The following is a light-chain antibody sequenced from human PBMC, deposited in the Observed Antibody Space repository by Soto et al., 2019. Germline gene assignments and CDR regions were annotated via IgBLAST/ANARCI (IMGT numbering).Light chain of an antibody. J-gene: IGKJ3*01. CDR1: QNINTY. CDR2: DAA. CDR3: QQTSSAPFT. Sequence: DIQMTQSPYSLSAAVGDRVTIACRASQNINTYLNWYQQKPGKAPKLLIFDAASLQSGVPSRFRVGGSRTDFTLTITSLQPEDFATYYCQQTSSAPFTFGPGTKVDIK. V-gene: IGKV1-39*01.